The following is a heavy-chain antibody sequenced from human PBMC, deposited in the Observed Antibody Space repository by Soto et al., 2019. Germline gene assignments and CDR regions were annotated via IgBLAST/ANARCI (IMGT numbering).Heavy chain of an antibody. CDR3: ASARLVASGTFFDF. CDR1: GYSVSSGSY. V-gene: IGHV4-38-2*02. D-gene: IGHD1-1*01. J-gene: IGHJ4*02. Sequence: PSETLSLTCTVSGYSVSSGSYWGWFRQPPEKGLEWIGSVYLSGHTYHNPSLRSRVTISIDTSKNQFSLKLTSVTAADTAVYYCASARLVASGTFFDFWGRGTMVTASS. CDR2: VYLSGHT.